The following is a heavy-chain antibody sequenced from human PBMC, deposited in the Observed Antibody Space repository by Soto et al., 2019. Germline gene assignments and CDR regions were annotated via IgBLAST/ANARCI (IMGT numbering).Heavy chain of an antibody. CDR1: GGTFSSYA. V-gene: IGHV1-69*13. CDR3: ASSIAAAGTPFWYYYYGMDV. CDR2: IIPIFGTA. D-gene: IGHD6-13*01. Sequence: GASVKVFCKASGGTFSSYAISWVRQAPGQGLEWMGGIIPIFGTANYAQKFQGRVTITADESTSTAYMELSSLRSEDTAVYYCASSIAAAGTPFWYYYYGMDVWGQGTTVTVSS. J-gene: IGHJ6*02.